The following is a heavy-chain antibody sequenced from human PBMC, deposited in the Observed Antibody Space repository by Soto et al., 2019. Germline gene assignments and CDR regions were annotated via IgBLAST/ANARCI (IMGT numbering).Heavy chain of an antibody. CDR1: GFTVSSNY. CDR2: IYSGGST. V-gene: IGHV3-66*01. D-gene: IGHD6-19*01. CDR3: AREIAVAGTVWFDP. Sequence: GGSLRLSCAASGFTVSSNYMSWVRQAPGKGLEWVSVIYSGGSTYYADSVKGRFTISRDNSKNTLYLQMNSLRAEETAVYYCAREIAVAGTVWFDPWGQGTLVTVSS. J-gene: IGHJ5*02.